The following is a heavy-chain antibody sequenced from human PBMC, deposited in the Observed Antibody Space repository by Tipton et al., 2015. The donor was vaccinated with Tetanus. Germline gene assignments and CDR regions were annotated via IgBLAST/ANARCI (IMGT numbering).Heavy chain of an antibody. D-gene: IGHD3-22*01. CDR3: ARHDPDSSGYYYDDAFDI. CDR1: GGSISSGGYY. J-gene: IGHJ3*02. CDR2: IYYSGST. Sequence: TLSLTCTVSGGSISSGGYYWSWIRQHPGKGLEWIGYIYYSGSTNYNPSLKSRVTISVDTSKNQFSLKLSSVTAADTAVYYCARHDPDSSGYYYDDAFDIWGQGTMVTVSS. V-gene: IGHV4-31*03.